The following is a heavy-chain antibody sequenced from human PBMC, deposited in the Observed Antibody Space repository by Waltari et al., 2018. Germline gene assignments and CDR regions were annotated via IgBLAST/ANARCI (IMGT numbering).Heavy chain of an antibody. V-gene: IGHV1-69*13. J-gene: IGHJ2*01. CDR1: GGTFSSYA. D-gene: IGHD6-19*01. CDR2: IIPICGTA. CDR3: ARIVMDRIAVAVYWYFDL. Sequence: QVQLVQSGAEVKKPGSSVKVSCKASGGTFSSYAISWVRQAPGHGLEWMGGIIPICGTANYAQKFQGRVTITADESTSTAYMELSSLRSEDTAVYYCARIVMDRIAVAVYWYFDLWGRGTLVTVSS.